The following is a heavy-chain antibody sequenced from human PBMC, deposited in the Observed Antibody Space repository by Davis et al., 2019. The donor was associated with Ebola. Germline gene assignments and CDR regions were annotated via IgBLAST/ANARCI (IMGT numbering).Heavy chain of an antibody. J-gene: IGHJ4*02. D-gene: IGHD5-24*01. Sequence: GGSLRLSCAASGFTFSSYSMNWVRQAPGKGLEWVAVISYDGSNKYYADSVKGRFTISRDNSKNTLYLQMNSPSAEDTAVYYCALSRDGYIDNWGQGTLVTVSS. CDR2: ISYDGSNK. CDR1: GFTFSSYS. V-gene: IGHV3-30*03. CDR3: ALSRDGYIDN.